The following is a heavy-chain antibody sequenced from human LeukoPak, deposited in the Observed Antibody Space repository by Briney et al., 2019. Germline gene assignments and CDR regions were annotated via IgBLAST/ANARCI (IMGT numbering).Heavy chain of an antibody. V-gene: IGHV3-15*07. CDR1: GFTFSDAW. J-gene: IGHJ4*02. Sequence: NAGGPLRLSCAASGFTFSDAWMNWARQAPGRGLEWVGRIKKNKDGGTADYAAPMKGRFTISRDESKNTLCLQMNSLKTEDTAVYYCTTDLSSGYYLHNGHWGQGTLVTVSS. CDR3: TTDLSSGYYLHNGH. CDR2: IKKNKDGGTA. D-gene: IGHD3-22*01.